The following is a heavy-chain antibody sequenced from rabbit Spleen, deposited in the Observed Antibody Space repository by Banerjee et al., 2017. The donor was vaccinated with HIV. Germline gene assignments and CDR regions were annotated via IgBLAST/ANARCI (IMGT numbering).Heavy chain of an antibody. CDR1: GFSFSTNYW. J-gene: IGHJ4*01. D-gene: IGHD4-2*01. V-gene: IGHV1S45*01. Sequence: QEQLEESGGDLVKPGASLTLTCTASGFSFSTNYWMCWVRQAPGKGLEWIGCIYTGDGDTYYASWAKGRFTISKTSSTTVTLQMTSLTVADTATYFCTRDAAGREDFNLWGPGTLVTVS. CDR2: IYTGDGDT. CDR3: TRDAAGREDFNL.